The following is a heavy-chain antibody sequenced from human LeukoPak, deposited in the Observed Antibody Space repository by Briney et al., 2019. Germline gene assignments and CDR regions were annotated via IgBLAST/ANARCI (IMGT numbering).Heavy chain of an antibody. CDR2: IYYSGST. CDR3: ARHSGYSSSSVSH. D-gene: IGHD6-6*01. CDR1: GGSISSGSYY. J-gene: IGHJ4*02. Sequence: PSETLSLTCTVSGGSISSGSYYWGWIRQPPGKGLEWIGSIYYSGSTYYNPSLKSRVTISVDTSKNQFSLKLSSVTAADTAVYYCARHSGYSSSSVSHWGQGTLVTVSS. V-gene: IGHV4-39*01.